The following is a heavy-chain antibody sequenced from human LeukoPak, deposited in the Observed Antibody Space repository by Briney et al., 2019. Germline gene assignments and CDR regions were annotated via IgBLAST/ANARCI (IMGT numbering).Heavy chain of an antibody. J-gene: IGHJ3*02. CDR3: ARDDTHYGSSGSFYDAFDI. CDR1: GGSISSYS. V-gene: IGHV4-4*07. D-gene: IGHD3-22*01. CDR2: MYTSGST. Sequence: SETLSLTCTVSGGSISSYSWSWIRQPAVKGLEWIGRMYTSGSTKYNPSLKSRVTMSVDTSKNQFSLKLSSVTAADTAVYYCARDDTHYGSSGSFYDAFDIWGQGTMVTVSS.